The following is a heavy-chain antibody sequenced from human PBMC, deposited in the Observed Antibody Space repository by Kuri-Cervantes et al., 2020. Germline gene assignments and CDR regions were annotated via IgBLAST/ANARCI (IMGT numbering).Heavy chain of an antibody. Sequence: GGSLRLSCAASGFAFSKYTMNWVRQAPGKGLEWVSSISSSSSYIYYADSVKGRFTISRDNAKNSLYLQMNSLRADDTAVYYCARDFGYSGYDFPSYYMDVWGKGTTVTVSS. D-gene: IGHD5-12*01. V-gene: IGHV3-21*01. CDR2: ISSSSSYI. CDR1: GFAFSKYT. CDR3: ARDFGYSGYDFPSYYMDV. J-gene: IGHJ6*03.